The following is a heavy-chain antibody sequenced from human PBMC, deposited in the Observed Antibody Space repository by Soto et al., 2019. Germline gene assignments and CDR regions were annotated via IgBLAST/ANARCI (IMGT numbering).Heavy chain of an antibody. CDR3: ATWGNIPGVY. D-gene: IGHD3-16*01. Sequence: QVHLVESGGGVVQPGRSLRLSCAASEFTFSSYAMHWVRQAPGKGLEWVSVISFDGSNMYYAASVKGRFTISRDNSKNMLYLQMSSLRAEDTAMYYCATWGNIPGVYWGQGTLVAVSS. CDR1: EFTFSSYA. J-gene: IGHJ4*02. CDR2: ISFDGSNM. V-gene: IGHV3-30-3*01.